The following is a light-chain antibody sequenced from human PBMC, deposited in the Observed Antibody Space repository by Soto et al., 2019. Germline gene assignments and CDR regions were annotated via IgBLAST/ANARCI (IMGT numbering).Light chain of an antibody. CDR2: EVS. CDR3: SSYTSSNTYV. CDR1: SSDVGGYNY. V-gene: IGLV2-14*01. Sequence: QSALTQPTSVSGSPGQSITISCTGTSSDVGGYNYISWYQQHPGKAPKFIIYEVSSRPSGISNRFSGSKSGNTASLTISGLQAEDEADYYCSSYTSSNTYVFGSGTKVTVL. J-gene: IGLJ1*01.